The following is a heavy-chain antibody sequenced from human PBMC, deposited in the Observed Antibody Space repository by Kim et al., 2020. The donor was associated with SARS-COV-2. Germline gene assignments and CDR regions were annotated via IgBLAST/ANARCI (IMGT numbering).Heavy chain of an antibody. CDR2: ISSSSSYI. CDR1: GFTFSSYS. D-gene: IGHD6-13*01. V-gene: IGHV3-21*01. CDR3: ARMGAAAGSNFAWDY. J-gene: IGHJ4*02. Sequence: GGSLRLSCAASGFTFSSYSMNWVRQAPGKGLEWVSSISSSSSYIYYADSVKGRFTISRDNAKNSLYLQMNSLRAEDTAVYYCARMGAAAGSNFAWDYWGQGTLVTVSS.